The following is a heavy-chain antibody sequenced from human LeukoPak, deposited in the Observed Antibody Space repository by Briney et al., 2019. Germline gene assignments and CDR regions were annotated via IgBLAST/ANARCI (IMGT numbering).Heavy chain of an antibody. CDR1: GGSISSYY. Sequence: SETLSLTCTVSGGSISSYYWSWIRQPPGKGLEWIGEINHSGSTNYNPSLKSRVTISVDTSKNQFSLKLSSVTAADTAVYYCARAYDFWSGMYYYGMDVWGQGTTVTVSS. D-gene: IGHD3-3*01. CDR3: ARAYDFWSGMYYYGMDV. CDR2: INHSGST. V-gene: IGHV4-34*01. J-gene: IGHJ6*02.